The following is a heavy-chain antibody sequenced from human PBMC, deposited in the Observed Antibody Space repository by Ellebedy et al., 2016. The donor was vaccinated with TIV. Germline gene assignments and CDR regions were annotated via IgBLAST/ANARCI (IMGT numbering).Heavy chain of an antibody. CDR3: ATVSLLAPRAYYGMDV. J-gene: IGHJ6*02. Sequence: SETLSLTXTVSGGSISSSSYYWGWIRQPPGKGLEWIGSIYYSGSTYYNPSLKSRVTISVDTSKNQFSLKLSSVTAADTAVYYCATVSLLAPRAYYGMDVWGQGTTVTVSS. CDR1: GGSISSSSYY. CDR2: IYYSGST. D-gene: IGHD3-3*01. V-gene: IGHV4-39*07.